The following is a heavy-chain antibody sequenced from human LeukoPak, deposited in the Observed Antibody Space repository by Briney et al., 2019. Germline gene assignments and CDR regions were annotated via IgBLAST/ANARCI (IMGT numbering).Heavy chain of an antibody. V-gene: IGHV3-30-3*01. Sequence: GGSLRLSCAASGFTFSSYAMHWVRQAPGKGLEWVAVISYDGSNKYYADSVKGRFTISRDNSKNTLYLQMNSLRAEDTAVYYCARGGTGIAAAGTVWYNWFDPWGQGTLVTVSS. D-gene: IGHD6-13*01. CDR3: ARGGTGIAAAGTVWYNWFDP. CDR1: GFTFSSYA. CDR2: ISYDGSNK. J-gene: IGHJ5*02.